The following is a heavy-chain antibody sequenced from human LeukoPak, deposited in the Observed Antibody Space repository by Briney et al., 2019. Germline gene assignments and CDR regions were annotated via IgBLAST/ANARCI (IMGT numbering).Heavy chain of an antibody. CDR1: GYTFTSYY. Sequence: GASVKVSCKASGYTFTSYYMHWVRQAPRQGLEWMGIINPSGGSTSYAQKFQGRVTMTRDTTTSTVYMELSSLRSEDTAVYYCARGKEEMATIPHFDYWGQGTLVTVSS. CDR2: INPSGGST. J-gene: IGHJ4*02. CDR3: ARGKEEMATIPHFDY. D-gene: IGHD5-24*01. V-gene: IGHV1-46*01.